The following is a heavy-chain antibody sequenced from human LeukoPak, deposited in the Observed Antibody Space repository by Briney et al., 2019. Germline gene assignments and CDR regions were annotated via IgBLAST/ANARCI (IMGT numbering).Heavy chain of an antibody. Sequence: GGSLRLSCAASGFTFSSYWMSWVRQAPGKGLEWVANIKQDGSEKYYVDSVKGRFTISRDNAKNSLYLQMNSLRAEDTAVYYCARVFFDYYYYGMDVWGQGTTVTVSS. J-gene: IGHJ6*02. CDR1: GFTFSSYW. CDR2: IKQDGSEK. V-gene: IGHV3-7*03. CDR3: ARVFFDYYYYGMDV. D-gene: IGHD3-3*01.